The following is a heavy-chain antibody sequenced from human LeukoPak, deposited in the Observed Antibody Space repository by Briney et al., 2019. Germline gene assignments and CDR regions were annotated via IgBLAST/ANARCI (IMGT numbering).Heavy chain of an antibody. Sequence: GSAKVSCMASRHTFTSYYMHWVRQTPGQGRECGGIINPSVGSTSYAQKFQGSVTLARNTSTSKVYMELSSLRSEDTAVYYCARDSRLYCSGGSCNVFDYWGQGTLVTVSS. CDR3: ARDSRLYCSGGSCNVFDY. CDR2: INPSVGST. D-gene: IGHD2-15*01. V-gene: IGHV1-46*01. J-gene: IGHJ4*02. CDR1: RHTFTSYY.